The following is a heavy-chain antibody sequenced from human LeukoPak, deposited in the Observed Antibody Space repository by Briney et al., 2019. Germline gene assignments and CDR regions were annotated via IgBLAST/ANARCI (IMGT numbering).Heavy chain of an antibody. D-gene: IGHD6-19*01. CDR3: ARGHRYSSGWHRKRSGWFDP. CDR2: INYSGST. Sequence: SQTLSLTCTVSGGSISSGGYYWSWIRQHPGKGLEWIGYINYSGSTYYNPSLKSRVTISVDTSKNQFSLKLSSVTAADTAVYYCARGHRYSSGWHRKRSGWFDPWGQGTLVTVSS. CDR1: GGSISSGGYY. V-gene: IGHV4-31*03. J-gene: IGHJ5*02.